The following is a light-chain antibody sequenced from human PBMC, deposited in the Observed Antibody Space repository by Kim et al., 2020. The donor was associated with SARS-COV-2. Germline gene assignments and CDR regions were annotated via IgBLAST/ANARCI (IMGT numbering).Light chain of an antibody. Sequence: ASVKLTCALNSGQSSYAMAWHQQQPEKGPRYLMKVNSDGSHSKGDGIPDRFSGSSSGAERYLTISSLQSEDEADYYCQTWGTGIRVFGGGTKVTVL. J-gene: IGLJ3*02. CDR2: VNSDGSH. V-gene: IGLV4-69*01. CDR1: SGQSSYA. CDR3: QTWGTGIRV.